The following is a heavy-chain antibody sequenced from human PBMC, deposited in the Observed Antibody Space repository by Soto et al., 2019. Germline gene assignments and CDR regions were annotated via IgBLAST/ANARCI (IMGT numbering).Heavy chain of an antibody. V-gene: IGHV1-58*01. CDR2: IVVGSGNT. Sequence: QMQLVQSGPEVKKPGTSVKVSCKASGFTFTSSAVQWVRQASGQRLERIGWIVVGSGNTNYVQKLQDRVTSTRDMSTSTTYMELSSLRSEGTDVSDCAEPGRDGFIYRGWFDPWGQGTLVTVSS. CDR3: AEPGRDGFIYRGWFDP. J-gene: IGHJ5*02. D-gene: IGHD1-26*01. CDR1: GFTFTSSA.